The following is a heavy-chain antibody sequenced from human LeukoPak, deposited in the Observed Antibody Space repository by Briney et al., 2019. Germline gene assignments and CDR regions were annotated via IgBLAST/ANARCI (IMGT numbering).Heavy chain of an antibody. CDR1: GGSISSYY. CDR3: ARDLDIVEDRAFDI. D-gene: IGHD2-15*01. V-gene: IGHV4-4*07. J-gene: IGHJ3*02. Sequence: PSETLSLTCTVSGGSISSYYWSWIRQPAGKGLEWIGRIYTSGSTNYNPSLKSRVTISVDTSKNRFSLKLSSVTAADTAVYYCARDLDIVEDRAFDIWGQGTMVTVSS. CDR2: IYTSGST.